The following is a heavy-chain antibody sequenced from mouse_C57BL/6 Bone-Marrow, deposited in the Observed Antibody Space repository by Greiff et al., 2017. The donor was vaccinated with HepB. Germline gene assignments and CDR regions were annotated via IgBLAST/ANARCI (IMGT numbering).Heavy chain of an antibody. Sequence: QVQLQQSGAELVRPGPSVKMSCKASGYTFTNYWIGWAKQRPGHGLEWIGDIYPGGGYTNYNEKFKGKATLTADKSSSTAYMQLSSLTSEDSAIYYCARHYYGSSPYYAMDYWGQGTSVTVSS. V-gene: IGHV1-63*01. J-gene: IGHJ4*01. D-gene: IGHD1-1*01. CDR3: ARHYYGSSPYYAMDY. CDR2: IYPGGGYT. CDR1: GYTFTNYW.